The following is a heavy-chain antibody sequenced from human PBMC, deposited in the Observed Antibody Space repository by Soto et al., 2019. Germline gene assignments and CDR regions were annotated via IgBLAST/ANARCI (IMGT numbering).Heavy chain of an antibody. CDR3: ARISGGSYHLYNWFDP. Sequence: QVQLVQSGAEVKKPGSSVKVSCKASGGTFSSYAISWVRQAPGQGLEWMGGIIPIFGTANYAQKFQGRVTITADKATSTDYMELGSLRSEDTAVYYCARISGGSYHLYNWFDPWGQATLVTVSS. CDR2: IIPIFGTA. CDR1: GGTFSSYA. D-gene: IGHD2-15*01. V-gene: IGHV1-69*06. J-gene: IGHJ5*02.